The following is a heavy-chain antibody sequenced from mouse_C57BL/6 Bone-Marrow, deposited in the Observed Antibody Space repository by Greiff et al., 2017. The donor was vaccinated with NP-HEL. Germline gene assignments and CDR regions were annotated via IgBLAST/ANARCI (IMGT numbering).Heavy chain of an antibody. J-gene: IGHJ4*01. D-gene: IGHD1-1*01. CDR2: ISDGGSYT. Sequence: EVKLVESGGGLVKPGGSLKLSCAASGFTFSSYAMSWVRQTPEKRLEWVATISDGGSYTYYPDNVKGRFTISRDNAKNNLYLQMSHLKSEDTAMYYCARERFTTVVATDAMDYWGQGTSVTVSS. CDR1: GFTFSSYA. CDR3: ARERFTTVVATDAMDY. V-gene: IGHV5-4*01.